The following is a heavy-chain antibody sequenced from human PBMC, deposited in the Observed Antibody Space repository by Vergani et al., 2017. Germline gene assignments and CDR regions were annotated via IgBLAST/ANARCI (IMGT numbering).Heavy chain of an antibody. Sequence: QVQLQESGPGLVKPSETLSLTCTVSGCSISSYYWSWIRQPPGKGLEWIGYIYYSGSTNYNPSLKSRVTISVDTSKNQFSLKLSSVTAADTAVYYCARDLRGGMDVWGQGTTVTVSS. D-gene: IGHD4-17*01. V-gene: IGHV4-59*01. J-gene: IGHJ6*02. CDR3: ARDLRGGMDV. CDR2: IYYSGST. CDR1: GCSISSYY.